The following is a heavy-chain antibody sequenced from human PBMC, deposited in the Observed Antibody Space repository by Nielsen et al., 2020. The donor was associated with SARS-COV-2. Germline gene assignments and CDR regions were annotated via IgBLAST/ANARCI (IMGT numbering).Heavy chain of an antibody. CDR1: GFTFSSYA. CDR2: IYSGGSST. D-gene: IGHD6-13*01. CDR3: AREEEGIDY. J-gene: IGHJ4*02. V-gene: IGHV3-23*03. Sequence: GGSLRLSCAASGFTFSSYAMSWVRQAPGKGLEWVSVIYSGGSSTYYADSVKGRFTISRDTAKNSLYLQMNSLRAEDTAMYYCAREEEGIDYWGQGTLVTVSS.